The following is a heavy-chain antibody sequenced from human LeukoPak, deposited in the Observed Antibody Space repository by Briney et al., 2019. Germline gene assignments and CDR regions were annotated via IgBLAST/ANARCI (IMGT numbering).Heavy chain of an antibody. CDR3: ARAGNYGWYYFDY. J-gene: IGHJ4*02. Sequence: SETLSLTCAVSGGSISSGGYSWSWIRQPPGKGLEWIGYIYHSGSTYYNPSLKSRVTISVDRSKNQFSLKLSSVTAADTAVYYCARAGNYGWYYFDYWGQGTLVTVSS. CDR2: IYHSGST. CDR1: GGSISSGGYS. V-gene: IGHV4-30-2*01. D-gene: IGHD3-10*01.